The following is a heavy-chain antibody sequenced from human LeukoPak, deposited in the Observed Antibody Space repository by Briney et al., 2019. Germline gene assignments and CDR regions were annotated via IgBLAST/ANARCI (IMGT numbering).Heavy chain of an antibody. CDR3: ARLSLWLGELFSDDPFTDV. J-gene: IGHJ6*02. D-gene: IGHD3-10*01. V-gene: IGHV3-30*04. CDR1: GFTFSNYA. CDR2: VSYDGTNQ. Sequence: PGGSLRLSCAASGFTFSNYAIHWVRQAPGKGLEWVAVVSYDGTNQYYADSVKGRFTISRGNSKNTVDLHMNSLRAEDTAVYYCARLSLWLGELFSDDPFTDVWGQGTTVTVSS.